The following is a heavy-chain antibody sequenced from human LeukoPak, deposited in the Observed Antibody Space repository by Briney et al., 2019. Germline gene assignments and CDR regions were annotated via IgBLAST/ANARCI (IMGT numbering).Heavy chain of an antibody. CDR2: IRSKAYGETT. CDR3: TRRFCSGGSCYSWLDY. Sequence: GGSLRLSCAASGFTFSSYAMSWVRQAPGKGLEWVGFIRSKAYGETTEYAASMKGRFTISRDDSKSIAYLQMNSLKTEDTAVYYCTRRFCSGGSCYSWLDYWGQGTLVTVSS. CDR1: GFTFSSYA. J-gene: IGHJ4*02. V-gene: IGHV3-49*04. D-gene: IGHD2-15*01.